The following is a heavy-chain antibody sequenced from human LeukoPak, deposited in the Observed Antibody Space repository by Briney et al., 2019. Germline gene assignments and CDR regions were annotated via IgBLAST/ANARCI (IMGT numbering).Heavy chain of an antibody. D-gene: IGHD6-13*01. CDR3: ARAVGDSSSWVYYFDY. J-gene: IGHJ4*02. CDR1: GYTFTSYD. V-gene: IGHV1-8*01. CDR2: MNPNSGNT. Sequence: ASVKASCKASGYTFTSYDINWVRQATGQGLEWMGWMNPNSGNTGYAQKFQGRVTMTRNTSISTAYMELSSLRSEDTAVYYCARAVGDSSSWVYYFDYWGQGTLVTVSS.